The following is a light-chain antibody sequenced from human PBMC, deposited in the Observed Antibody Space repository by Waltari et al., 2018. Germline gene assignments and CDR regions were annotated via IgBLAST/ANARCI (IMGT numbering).Light chain of an antibody. CDR2: DAS. J-gene: IGKJ1*01. CDR3: QHYQNFSRA. CDR1: HDILML. Sequence: IQMTQSPSTLSASVGDSVSITCRASHDILMLLAWYQQKPGRAPRLLIYDASQWETGVPSRFSGSESGTDFTLTISSLQPDDVATYYCQHYQNFSRAFGQGTKVEI. V-gene: IGKV1-5*01.